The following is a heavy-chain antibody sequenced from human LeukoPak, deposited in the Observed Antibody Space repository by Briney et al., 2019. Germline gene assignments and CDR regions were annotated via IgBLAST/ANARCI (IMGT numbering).Heavy chain of an antibody. CDR3: ARTYYYGSGSYPFDH. V-gene: IGHV5-51*01. J-gene: IGHJ4*02. Sequence: GESLKISCNGSGYSFTSYWIGWVRQLPGKGLEWMGIIYPGDSDTRYSPSFQGQVTISADNSISTAYLQWSTLKASDTAMYYCARTYYYGSGSYPFDHWGQGTLVTVSS. CDR2: IYPGDSDT. CDR1: GYSFTSYW. D-gene: IGHD3-10*01.